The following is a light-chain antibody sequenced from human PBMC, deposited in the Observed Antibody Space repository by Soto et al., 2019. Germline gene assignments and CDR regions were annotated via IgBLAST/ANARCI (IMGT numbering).Light chain of an antibody. CDR1: SSNIGSDT. CDR2: SLN. Sequence: QSVLTQPPSTSATPGQRVTISCSGSSSNIGSDTVNWYQQLPGAAPKLLIYSLNQRPSGVPDRFSASKSGTSASLAISGLQSEDEGDYYCAPWDDSLNGYVFGPGTKVTVL. CDR3: APWDDSLNGYV. J-gene: IGLJ1*01. V-gene: IGLV1-44*01.